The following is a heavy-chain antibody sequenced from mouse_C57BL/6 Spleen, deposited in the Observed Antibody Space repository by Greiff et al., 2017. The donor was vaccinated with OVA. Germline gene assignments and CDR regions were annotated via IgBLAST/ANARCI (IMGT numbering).Heavy chain of an antibody. V-gene: IGHV1-55*01. Sequence: VQLQQPGAELVKPGASVKMSCKASGYTFTSYWITWVKQRPGQGLEWIGDIYPGSGSTNYNEKFKSKTTLTVDTSSSTAYMQLSSLTSEDSAVYYCASNYEGYFDVWGTGTTVTVSS. CDR2: IYPGSGST. CDR1: GYTFTSYW. D-gene: IGHD2-1*01. CDR3: ASNYEGYFDV. J-gene: IGHJ1*03.